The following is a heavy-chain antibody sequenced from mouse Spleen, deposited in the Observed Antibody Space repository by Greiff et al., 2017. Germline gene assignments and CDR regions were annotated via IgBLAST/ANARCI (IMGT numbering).Heavy chain of an antibody. CDR3: TRGEYFDY. V-gene: IGHV1-15*01. J-gene: IGHJ2*01. Sequence: QVQLQQSGAELVRPGASVTLSCKASGYTFTDYEMHWVKQTPVHGLEWIGAIDPETGGTAYNQKFEGKAILTADKSSSTAYMELRSLTSEDSAVYYCTRGEYFDYWGQGTTLTVSS. CDR2: IDPETGGT. CDR1: GYTFTDYE.